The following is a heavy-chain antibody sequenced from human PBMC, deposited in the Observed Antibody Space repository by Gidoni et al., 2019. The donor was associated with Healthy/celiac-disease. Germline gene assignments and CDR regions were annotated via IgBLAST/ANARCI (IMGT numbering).Heavy chain of an antibody. CDR2: IYYSGST. D-gene: IGHD6-6*01. CDR1: GGSLSRYY. V-gene: IGHV4-59*08. CDR3: ARHRHLEYSSSSQPPYYYYGMDV. Sequence: QVQLPESGPGLVKPSETLSLTCTVSGGSLSRYYWTWFRQPPGKGLEWIGYIYYSGSTNYNPSLKSGVNISVDTSKNQFSLKLSSVTAADTAVYYCARHRHLEYSSSSQPPYYYYGMDVWGQGTTVTVSS. J-gene: IGHJ6*02.